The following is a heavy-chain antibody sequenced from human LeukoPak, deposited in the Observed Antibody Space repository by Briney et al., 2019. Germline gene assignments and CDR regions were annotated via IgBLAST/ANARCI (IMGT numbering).Heavy chain of an antibody. J-gene: IGHJ4*02. D-gene: IGHD6-13*01. CDR3: TRAAAAVSDY. CDR1: GFTFGDYA. Sequence: PGRSLRLSCTASGFTFGDYAMSWVRQAPGKGLEWVGFIRSKAYGGTIEYAASVKGRFTISRDDSKSIAYLQMNSLKTEDTAVYYCTRAAAAVSDYWGQGTLVTVSS. CDR2: IRSKAYGGTI. V-gene: IGHV3-49*04.